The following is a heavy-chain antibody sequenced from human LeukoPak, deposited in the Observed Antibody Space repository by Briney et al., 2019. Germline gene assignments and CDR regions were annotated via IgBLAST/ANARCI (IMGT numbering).Heavy chain of an antibody. CDR2: IWYDGDNK. Sequence: PGGSLRLSCAASGFTFSSYGMHWARQAPGKGLEWVAVIWYDGDNKYYADSVKGRFTISRDNSKNTLYLQMNSLRAEDTAVYYCARDGIAAAGQYYCYGMDVWGQGTTVTVTS. CDR1: GFTFSSYG. CDR3: ARDGIAAAGQYYCYGMDV. D-gene: IGHD6-13*01. V-gene: IGHV3-33*01. J-gene: IGHJ6*02.